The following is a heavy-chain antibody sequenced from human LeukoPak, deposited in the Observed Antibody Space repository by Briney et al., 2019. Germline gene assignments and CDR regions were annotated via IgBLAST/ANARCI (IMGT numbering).Heavy chain of an antibody. J-gene: IGHJ4*02. CDR3: VRDGGVSGYDLLDY. Sequence: GGSLRLSCAASGFTFCNYWMSWVRQAPGKGLEWVAHVNQDGSEEHYMDSVKARFIISRDNAKNSLSLQMDSLRAEDTAVYYCVRDGGVSGYDLLDYWGQGTLVTVSS. V-gene: IGHV3-7*01. CDR2: VNQDGSEE. CDR1: GFTFCNYW. D-gene: IGHD5-12*01.